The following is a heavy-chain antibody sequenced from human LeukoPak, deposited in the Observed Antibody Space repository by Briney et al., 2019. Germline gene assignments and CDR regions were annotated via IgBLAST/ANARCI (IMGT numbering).Heavy chain of an antibody. Sequence: GGSLRLSCAAFGFTFSDYYMSWIRQAPGKGLEWLSYISGSGDSKFYADSVKGRFTISRDNAKNSLYLQINSLRAEDTAIYYCARRAYSDYFFDSWGQGTPVTVSS. D-gene: IGHD4-11*01. V-gene: IGHV3-11*01. CDR3: ARRAYSDYFFDS. CDR2: ISGSGDSK. J-gene: IGHJ4*02. CDR1: GFTFSDYY.